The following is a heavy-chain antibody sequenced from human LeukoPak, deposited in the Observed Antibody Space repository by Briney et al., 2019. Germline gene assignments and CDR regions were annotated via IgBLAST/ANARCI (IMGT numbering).Heavy chain of an antibody. Sequence: PGRSLRLSCAASGFTFDDYAMNWVRQAPGKGLEWVSSISGSSSYIYYGDSVKGRCTISRDNAKKSLYLQMNNLRAEDTAVYYCARDQGVYCSGGSCTAFDIWGQGTMVTVSS. J-gene: IGHJ3*02. CDR3: ARDQGVYCSGGSCTAFDI. CDR2: ISGSSSYI. CDR1: GFTFDDYA. V-gene: IGHV3-21*01. D-gene: IGHD2-15*01.